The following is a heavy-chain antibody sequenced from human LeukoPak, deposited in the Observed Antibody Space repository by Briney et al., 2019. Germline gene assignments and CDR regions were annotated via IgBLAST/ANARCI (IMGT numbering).Heavy chain of an antibody. D-gene: IGHD6-19*01. V-gene: IGHV3-11*01. CDR3: VRPGSGRYEVPLMDV. J-gene: IGHJ6*02. CDR1: GFIFRDYY. Sequence: GGSLRLSCAASGFIFRDYYMSWIRQAPGKGLEWVSFISSNGDTIHYADSVRGRFTISRDNAKNSLYLQMNSLRAEDTAVYYCVRPGSGRYEVPLMDVWGQGTTVTVSS. CDR2: ISSNGDTI.